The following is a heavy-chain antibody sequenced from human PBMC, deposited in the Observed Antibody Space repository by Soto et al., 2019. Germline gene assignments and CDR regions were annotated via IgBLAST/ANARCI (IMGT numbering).Heavy chain of an antibody. CDR1: GFTFSSYA. D-gene: IGHD2-15*01. Sequence: QVQLVESGGGVVQPGRSLRLSCAASGFTFSSYAMHWVRHAPGKGLEWVAVISYDGSNKYFADSVKGRFTISRHTCNNTLFLQMFSLRAEDTAVYYCARGGHCSGCSCYLHFYYSGQGTLVTVSS. V-gene: IGHV3-30-3*01. CDR2: ISYDGSNK. CDR3: ARGGHCSGCSCYLHFYY. J-gene: IGHJ4*02.